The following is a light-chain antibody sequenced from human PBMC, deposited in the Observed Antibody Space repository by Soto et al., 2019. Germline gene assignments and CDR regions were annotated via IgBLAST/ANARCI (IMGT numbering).Light chain of an antibody. CDR2: DVS. V-gene: IGKV1-5*01. Sequence: DIQMTQSPSTLSASVGERVTITCRASQSVSNWLAWYQQKPGKAPKLLIYDVSSLESGVPSRFSGSGSGTEFIPNISSLQPDDFATYYCQQYDSYSWTFDQGTKVDI. J-gene: IGKJ1*01. CDR3: QQYDSYSWT. CDR1: QSVSNW.